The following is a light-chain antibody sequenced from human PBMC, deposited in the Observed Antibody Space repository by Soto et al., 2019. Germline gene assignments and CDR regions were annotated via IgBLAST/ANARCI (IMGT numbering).Light chain of an antibody. V-gene: IGKV2-30*01. CDR1: EGLVYGDGNTY. CDR3: MQGTHWPFT. CDR2: AVS. Sequence: DVVLPQSPLFLSATLGQPASISCRSSEGLVYGDGNTYLSWFQRRPGHAPRRLIYAVSDRDSGVPDRFSGSGSGTDFTLRISRVEAEDVGVYFCMQGTHWPFTFGQGTKLELK. J-gene: IGKJ2*01.